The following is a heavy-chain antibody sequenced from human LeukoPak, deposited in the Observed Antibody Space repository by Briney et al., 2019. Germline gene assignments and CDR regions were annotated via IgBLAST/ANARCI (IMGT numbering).Heavy chain of an antibody. J-gene: IGHJ4*02. CDR1: GFTVSSNY. V-gene: IGHV3-53*01. CDR3: AKDLGGYSYGYE. Sequence: GGSLRLSCAASGFTVSSNYMSWVRQAPGKGLEWVPVIYSGGSTYYADSVKGRFTISRDNSKNTLYLQMNSLRAEDTAVYYCAKDLGGYSYGYEWGQGTLVTVSS. D-gene: IGHD5-18*01. CDR2: IYSGGST.